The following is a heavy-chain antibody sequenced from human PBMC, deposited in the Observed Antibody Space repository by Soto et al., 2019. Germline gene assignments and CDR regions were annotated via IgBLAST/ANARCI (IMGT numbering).Heavy chain of an antibody. D-gene: IGHD6-13*01. CDR1: GGSISSSSY. J-gene: IGHJ6*02. V-gene: IGHV4-39*01. Sequence: QLQLQESGPGLVKPSETLSLTCTVSGGSISSSSYWGWIRQPPGKGLEWIVSIYSIGSTYYNPSLKSRVTISVDTSKNQFSLKLSSVTAADTAVYYCRRSSRYSTDVWGQGTTVTVSS. CDR3: RRSSRYSTDV. CDR2: IYSIGST.